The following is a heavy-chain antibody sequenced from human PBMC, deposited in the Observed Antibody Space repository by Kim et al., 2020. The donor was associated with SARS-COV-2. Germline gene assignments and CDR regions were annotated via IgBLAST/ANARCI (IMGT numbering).Heavy chain of an antibody. D-gene: IGHD6-13*01. V-gene: IGHV3-7*01. CDR2: IKQDGSEK. CDR3: ASLGSSSWYFDY. J-gene: IGHJ4*02. Sequence: GGSLRLSCAASGFTFSSYWMSWVRQAPGKGLEWVANIKQDGSEKYYVDSVKGRFTIPRDNAKNSLYLQMNSLRAEDTAVYYCASLGSSSWYFDYWGQGTLLTVST. CDR1: GFTFSSYW.